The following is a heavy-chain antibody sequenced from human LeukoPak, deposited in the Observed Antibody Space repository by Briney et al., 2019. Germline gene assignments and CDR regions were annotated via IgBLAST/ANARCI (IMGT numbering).Heavy chain of an antibody. D-gene: IGHD2-15*01. Sequence: GGSLRLSCAASGFTFSNAWMSWVRQAPGKGLEWVGRIKRKTDGGTTDYGAPVKGRFTISRDDSKNTLWLQMNSLKTKDTAVYYCTTDLTYCSGGTCYPPGFDYWGQGTLVTVSS. CDR3: TTDLTYCSGGTCYPPGFDY. J-gene: IGHJ4*02. CDR1: GFTFSNAW. CDR2: IKRKTDGGTT. V-gene: IGHV3-15*01.